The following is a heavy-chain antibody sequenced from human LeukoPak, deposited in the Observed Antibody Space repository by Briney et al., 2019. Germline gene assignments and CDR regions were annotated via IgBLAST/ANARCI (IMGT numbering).Heavy chain of an antibody. V-gene: IGHV3-30*03. J-gene: IGHJ6*03. Sequence: GGSLRLSCAASGFTLSSYDMHWVRQAPGKGLEWVAVISYDGSNKYYADSVKGRFTISRDNSKNTLYLQMNSLRAEDTAVYYCARGGWYCGGDCYYYYYYMDVWGKGTTVTVSS. CDR2: ISYDGSNK. CDR3: ARGGWYCGGDCYYYYYYMDV. D-gene: IGHD2-21*02. CDR1: GFTLSSYD.